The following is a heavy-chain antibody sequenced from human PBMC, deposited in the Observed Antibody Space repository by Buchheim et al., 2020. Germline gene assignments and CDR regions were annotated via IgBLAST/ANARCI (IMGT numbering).Heavy chain of an antibody. CDR1: GFTFSNYE. V-gene: IGHV3-7*01. D-gene: IGHD3-3*01. Sequence: EVRLVESGGGLVQPGGSLRLSCSASGFTFSNYEMNWVRQAPGKGLEWVANIKQDGSEKYYVDSVKGRFTISRDNAKNSLYLQMNSLRAEDTAVYYCARESYYDFWSGNYYYYYYMDVWGKGTT. CDR3: ARESYYDFWSGNYYYYYYMDV. CDR2: IKQDGSEK. J-gene: IGHJ6*03.